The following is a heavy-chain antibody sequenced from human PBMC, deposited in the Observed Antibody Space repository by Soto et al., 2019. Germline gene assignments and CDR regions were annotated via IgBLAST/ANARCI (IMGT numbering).Heavy chain of an antibody. Sequence: DVQLFESGGGLVEPGESLRLSCAASGFIFKDFAMSWVRQAPGKGLEWVSTITTSDDITYSADSVRGRFTISRDNSANTLFLQMSSLRGDDTATYDCTKGDSSGYFDPSTGYSTPDHWGQGTLVTVSS. D-gene: IGHD3-3*01. CDR3: TKGDSSGYFDPSTGYSTPDH. CDR1: GFIFKDFA. CDR2: ITTSDDIT. J-gene: IGHJ5*02. V-gene: IGHV3-23*01.